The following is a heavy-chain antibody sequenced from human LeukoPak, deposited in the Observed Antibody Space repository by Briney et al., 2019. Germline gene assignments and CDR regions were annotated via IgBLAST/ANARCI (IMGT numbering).Heavy chain of an antibody. J-gene: IGHJ4*02. CDR1: RFTFSSYA. D-gene: IGHD3-10*01. V-gene: IGHV3-30-3*01. Sequence: GGSLRLSCAASRFTFSSYAMHWVRQAPGKGLEWVAVISYDGSNKYYADSVKGRFTISRDNSKNTLYLQMNSLRAEDTAVYYCASSLWAFDVHFDYWGQGTLVTVSS. CDR2: ISYDGSNK. CDR3: ASSLWAFDVHFDY.